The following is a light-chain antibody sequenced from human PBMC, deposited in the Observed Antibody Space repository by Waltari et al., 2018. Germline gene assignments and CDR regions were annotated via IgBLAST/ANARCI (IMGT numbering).Light chain of an antibody. Sequence: QSVLTQPPSASGTPGQRVTISCSGRSSNIGSNYIYWYHPLPGTAPNLLLYRNNQRPAGVPDRFSGSKSGTSASLAISGLRSEDEADYYCASWDDILSGVLFGGGTKLSVL. CDR2: RNN. V-gene: IGLV1-47*01. CDR1: SSNIGSNY. CDR3: ASWDDILSGVL. J-gene: IGLJ2*01.